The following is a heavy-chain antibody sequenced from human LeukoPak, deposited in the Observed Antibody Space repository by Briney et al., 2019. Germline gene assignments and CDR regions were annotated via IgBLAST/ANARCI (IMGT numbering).Heavy chain of an antibody. V-gene: IGHV3-23*01. CDR1: GFTFSSYA. J-gene: IGHJ4*02. Sequence: PGGSLRLSGAASGFTFSSYAMSWVRQAPGKGLEWVSAICGSGGSTYYADSVKGRFTISRDNSKNTLYLQMNSLRAEDTAVYYCAKGEDYGGNPTFDYWGQGTLVTVSS. D-gene: IGHD4-23*01. CDR3: AKGEDYGGNPTFDY. CDR2: ICGSGGST.